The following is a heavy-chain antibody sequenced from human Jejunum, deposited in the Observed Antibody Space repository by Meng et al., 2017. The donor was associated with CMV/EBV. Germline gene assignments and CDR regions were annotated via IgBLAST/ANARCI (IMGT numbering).Heavy chain of an antibody. D-gene: IGHD2-21*01. CDR1: GFARSSCN. CDR3: AKDLYYGDPVAFPL. Sequence: ASGFARSSCNMNCVRQAPGKGLEWVSSISGNSNYLYYADSLKGRFTISRDNAKNSLYLQMDSLRAEDTAVYYCAKDLYYGDPVAFPLWGQGTMVTVS. V-gene: IGHV3-21*01. J-gene: IGHJ3*01. CDR2: ISGNSNYL.